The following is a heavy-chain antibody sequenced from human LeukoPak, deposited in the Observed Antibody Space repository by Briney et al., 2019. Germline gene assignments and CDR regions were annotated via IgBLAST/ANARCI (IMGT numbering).Heavy chain of an antibody. CDR3: AKSSSSFGRYFDY. V-gene: IGHV4-59*01. Sequence: SETLSLTCTVSGGSISSYYWSWIRQPPGKGLEWIGYIYYSGSTNYNPSLKSRVTMSVDTSKNQFSLKLSSVTAADTAVYYCAKSSSSFGRYFDYWGQGTLVTVSS. CDR1: GGSISSYY. J-gene: IGHJ4*02. CDR2: IYYSGST. D-gene: IGHD6-6*01.